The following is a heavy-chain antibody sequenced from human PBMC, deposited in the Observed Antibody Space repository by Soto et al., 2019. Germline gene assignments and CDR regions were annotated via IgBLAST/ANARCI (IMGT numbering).Heavy chain of an antibody. CDR3: ARAHYGDYGYGMDV. CDR2: IYHSGYT. CDR1: GGYISSCGYS. J-gene: IGHJ6*02. D-gene: IGHD4-17*01. Sequence: QLQLQESGSGLVKPSQTLSLTCAVSGGYISSCGYSWRWIRQRPGKGLEWIGYIYHSGYTYCNPSLKSRVTISVDRSKNQFSLKLSSVTAADTAVYYCARAHYGDYGYGMDVWGQGTTVTVSS. V-gene: IGHV4-30-2*01.